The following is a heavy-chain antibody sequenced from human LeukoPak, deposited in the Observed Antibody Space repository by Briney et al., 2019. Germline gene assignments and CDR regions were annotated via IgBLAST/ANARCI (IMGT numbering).Heavy chain of an antibody. Sequence: KPGGSLRLSCAASGLPFSNAWMRWVPQAPGKGPGWGGRMKSKTAGGTTDYAAPVKGTFTISRYDSKNTLYLQMTSLKTADTAVYYCTTVDDSSSASDSWGEGTLVTVSS. J-gene: IGHJ4*02. CDR3: TTVDDSSSASDS. D-gene: IGHD3-22*01. CDR2: MKSKTAGGTT. V-gene: IGHV3-15*01. CDR1: GLPFSNAW.